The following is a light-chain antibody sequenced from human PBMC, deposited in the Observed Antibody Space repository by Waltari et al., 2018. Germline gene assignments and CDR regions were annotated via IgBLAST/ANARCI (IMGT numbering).Light chain of an antibody. V-gene: IGLV2-14*03. J-gene: IGLJ3*02. CDR2: DVS. CDR3: SSYTSSSTWV. CDR1: SSAVGGYNY. Sequence: QSALTQPASVSGSPGQSITISCPGTSSAVGGYNYVSWYQQHPGKAPKLMFYDVSNRPSGVSNRFSGSKSGNTASLTISGLQAEDEADYYCSSYTSSSTWVFGGGTKLTVL.